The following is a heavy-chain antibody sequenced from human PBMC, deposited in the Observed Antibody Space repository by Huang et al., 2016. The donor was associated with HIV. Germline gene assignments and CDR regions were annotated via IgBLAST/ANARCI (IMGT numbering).Heavy chain of an antibody. J-gene: IGHJ4*02. D-gene: IGHD3-10*01. V-gene: IGHV3-21*01. Sequence: EVQLVESGGGLVKPGGSLRLSCAASGFPFSSYSMNWVRQAAGKGLECVSSIRSSSSYISYADSLKGRFTISRDNAKNSLYLQMNSLGAEDTAVYYCATTPYGSGSYYVYWGQGTLVTVSS. CDR1: GFPFSSYS. CDR2: IRSSSSYI. CDR3: ATTPYGSGSYYVY.